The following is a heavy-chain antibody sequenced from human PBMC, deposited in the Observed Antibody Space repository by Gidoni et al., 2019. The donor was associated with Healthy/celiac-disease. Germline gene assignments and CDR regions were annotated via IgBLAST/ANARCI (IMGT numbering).Heavy chain of an antibody. Sequence: QVQLVESGGGVVQPGRSLRLSCAASGFTFSSYAMHWVRQAPGKGLEWVAVISYDGSNKYYADSVKGRFTISRDNSKNTLYLQMNSLRAEDTAVYYCARDPLKGVVGATTYYFDYWGQGTLVTVSS. V-gene: IGHV3-30-3*01. CDR2: ISYDGSNK. CDR1: GFTFSSYA. J-gene: IGHJ4*02. D-gene: IGHD1-26*01. CDR3: ARDPLKGVVGATTYYFDY.